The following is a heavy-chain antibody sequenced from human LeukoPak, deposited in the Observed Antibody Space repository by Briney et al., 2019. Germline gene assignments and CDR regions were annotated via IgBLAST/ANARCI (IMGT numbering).Heavy chain of an antibody. CDR1: GFTLSSYA. CDR3: AKGNAFDP. J-gene: IGHJ5*02. CDR2: FSGSGSST. Sequence: PGGTLRLSCAASGFTLSSYAMSWVRQAPGKGLEWVSGFSGSGSSTFYADSVKGRFTISRDNSKSTLYLQMNSLRAEDTAVYYCAKGNAFDPWGQGTLVTVSS. V-gene: IGHV3-23*01.